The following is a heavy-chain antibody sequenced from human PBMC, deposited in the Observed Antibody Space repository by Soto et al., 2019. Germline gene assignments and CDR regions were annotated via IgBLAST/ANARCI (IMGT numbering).Heavy chain of an antibody. CDR3: ARGGSGYGDYYYYYGMDV. V-gene: IGHV3-21*01. CDR1: GFTFSSYS. D-gene: IGHD4-17*01. Sequence: PGGSLRLSCAASGFTFSSYSMNWVRQAPGKGLEWVSSISSSSSYIYYADSVKGRFTISRDNAKNSLYLQMNSLRAEDTAVYYCARGGSGYGDYYYYYGMDVWGQGTTVTVSS. J-gene: IGHJ6*02. CDR2: ISSSSSYI.